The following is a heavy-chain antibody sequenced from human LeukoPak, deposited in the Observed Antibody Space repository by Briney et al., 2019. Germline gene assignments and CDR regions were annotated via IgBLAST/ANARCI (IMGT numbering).Heavy chain of an antibody. V-gene: IGHV4-4*07. CDR3: ARENSGSYSEFDY. D-gene: IGHD1-26*01. Sequence: PSATLSLTCPGSGCSISRYYWGWIRQPAGKGLEWIGRIYTSGSTNYNASLKSRVSMSVDTSKNQLSLKLSSVTAADTAVFYCARENSGSYSEFDYWGQGTLVTVSS. CDR2: IYTSGST. CDR1: GCSISRYY. J-gene: IGHJ4*02.